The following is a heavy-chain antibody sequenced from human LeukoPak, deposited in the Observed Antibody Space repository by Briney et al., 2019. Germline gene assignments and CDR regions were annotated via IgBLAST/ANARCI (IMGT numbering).Heavy chain of an antibody. Sequence: PSETLSLTCAVSSGFIFSSNWWSWVRQPPGKGLEWIGQIFHSGSTSYSPSLKSRVTISVDKSKNQFSLRLTSVTAADTAVYYCARSPTKRVPEDYWGQGTLVTVSS. CDR2: IFHSGST. J-gene: IGHJ4*02. D-gene: IGHD2-2*01. CDR3: ARSPTKRVPEDY. V-gene: IGHV4-4*02. CDR1: SGFIFSSNW.